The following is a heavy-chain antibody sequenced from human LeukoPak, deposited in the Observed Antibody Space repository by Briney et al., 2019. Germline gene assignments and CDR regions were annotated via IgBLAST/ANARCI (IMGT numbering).Heavy chain of an antibody. V-gene: IGHV4-31*03. D-gene: IGHD3-22*01. CDR2: IYYSGST. Sequence: PSETLSLTCTVSGGSISSGGYYWSWIRQHPGKGLEWIGYIYYSGSTYYNPSLKSRVTISVDTSKSQFSLKLSSVTAADTAVYYCARTYYYDSSGYYDWGQGTLVTVSS. CDR1: GGSISSGGYY. J-gene: IGHJ4*02. CDR3: ARTYYYDSSGYYD.